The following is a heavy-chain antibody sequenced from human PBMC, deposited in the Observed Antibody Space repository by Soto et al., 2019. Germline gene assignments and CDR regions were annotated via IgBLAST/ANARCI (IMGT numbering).Heavy chain of an antibody. V-gene: IGHV3-74*01. Sequence: GGSLSLSCAASGFTFSSYWMHWVRQAPGKGLVWVSRINSDGSSTSYADSVKGRFTISRDNAKNTLYLQMSSLRAEDTAVYFCAMSNSNDLYYHFESWGQGTPVTVS. CDR2: INSDGSST. CDR1: GFTFSSYW. D-gene: IGHD3-22*01. CDR3: AMSNSNDLYYHFES. J-gene: IGHJ4*02.